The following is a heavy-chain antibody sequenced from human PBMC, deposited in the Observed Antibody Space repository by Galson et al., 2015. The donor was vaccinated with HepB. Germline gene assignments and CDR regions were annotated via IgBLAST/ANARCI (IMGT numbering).Heavy chain of an antibody. Sequence: SETLSLTCTVSGGSISSYYWSWIRQPPGKGLEWIGYIYYSGSTNYNPSLKSRVTISVDTSKNQFSLKLSSVTAADTAVYYCARSQPDLTTIFGVVVDGALHRRWFDPWGQGTLVTVSS. V-gene: IGHV4-59*08. CDR3: ARSQPDLTTIFGVVVDGALHRRWFDP. J-gene: IGHJ5*02. CDR2: IYYSGST. D-gene: IGHD3-3*01. CDR1: GGSISSYY.